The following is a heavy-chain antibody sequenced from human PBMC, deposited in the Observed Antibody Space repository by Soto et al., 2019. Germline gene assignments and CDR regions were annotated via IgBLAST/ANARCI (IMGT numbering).Heavy chain of an antibody. V-gene: IGHV1-18*01. CDR1: GYTFASYG. Sequence: ASGMVSCKASGYTFASYGISWVRQAPGQGLEWMGWISAYNGNTKYAQKLQGRVTMTTDTSTSTAYMELRSLRSDDTAVYYCARDSPPVDYWGQGTLVTVSS. CDR2: ISAYNGNT. J-gene: IGHJ4*02. CDR3: ARDSPPVDY.